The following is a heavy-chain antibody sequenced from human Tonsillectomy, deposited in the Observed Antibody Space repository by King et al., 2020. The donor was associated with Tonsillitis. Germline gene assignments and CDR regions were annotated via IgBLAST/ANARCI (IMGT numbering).Heavy chain of an antibody. CDR1: GFTFSSYA. Sequence: VQLVESGGGLVQPGGSLRLSCAASGFTFSSYAMSWVRQAPGKGLEWVSAISGRGGSTYYADYVKGRFTISRDNSKNTLYLKMNSQRAEDTAVYYCAKHVQDSWSVYDYWGQGTMVTVS. CDR2: ISGRGGST. CDR3: AKHVQDSWSVYDY. J-gene: IGHJ4*02. D-gene: IGHD6-13*01. V-gene: IGHV3-23*04.